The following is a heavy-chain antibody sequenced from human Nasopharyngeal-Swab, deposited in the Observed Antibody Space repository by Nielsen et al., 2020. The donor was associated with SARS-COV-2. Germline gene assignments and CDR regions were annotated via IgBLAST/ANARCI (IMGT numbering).Heavy chain of an antibody. Sequence: GESLKISCSASGFTFSSYWMQWVRQAPGKGLEWVARVNSDGSTKNHADSLQGRFSISRDNIKNEVYLKVSGLRGEDTAVYYCGRDGYYRIDYWGQGTLVTVSS. CDR3: GRDGYYRIDY. J-gene: IGHJ4*02. CDR2: VNSDGSTK. D-gene: IGHD2-15*01. V-gene: IGHV3-74*01. CDR1: GFTFSSYW.